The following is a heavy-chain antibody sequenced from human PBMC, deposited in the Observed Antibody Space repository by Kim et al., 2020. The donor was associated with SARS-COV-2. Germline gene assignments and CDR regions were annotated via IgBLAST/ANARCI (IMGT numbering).Heavy chain of an antibody. Sequence: GGSLRLSCAASGFTVSSNYMSWVRQAPGKGLEWVSVIYSGGSTYYADSVKGRFTISRHNSKNTLYLQMNSLRAEDTAVYYCASANIAAAGSDDYWGQGTLVTVSS. CDR1: GFTVSSNY. V-gene: IGHV3-53*04. D-gene: IGHD6-13*01. CDR2: IYSGGST. J-gene: IGHJ4*02. CDR3: ASANIAAAGSDDY.